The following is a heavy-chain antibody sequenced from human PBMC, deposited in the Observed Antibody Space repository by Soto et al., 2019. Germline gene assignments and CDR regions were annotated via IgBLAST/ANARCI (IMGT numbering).Heavy chain of an antibody. Sequence: GGSLRLSCVASGYTFNSHEMNWIRQTPGKRLEWISSVSGSGTTKYADSVKGRSTISRDNAHKSIYLQMNSLRVEDTGVYYCARGGIHWGQGALVTVSS. CDR3: ARGGIH. J-gene: IGHJ4*02. CDR1: GYTFNSHE. V-gene: IGHV3-48*03. CDR2: VSGSGTT. D-gene: IGHD6-13*01.